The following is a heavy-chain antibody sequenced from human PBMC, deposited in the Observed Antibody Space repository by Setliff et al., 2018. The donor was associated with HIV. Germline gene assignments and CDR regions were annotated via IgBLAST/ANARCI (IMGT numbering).Heavy chain of an antibody. CDR1: GFIFDRYG. J-gene: IGHJ5*02. D-gene: IGHD2-2*01. V-gene: IGHV3-33*01. CDR3: ARGTHIVVVPAAGNWFDP. Sequence: PGGSLRLSCAASGFIFDRYGMHWVRQAPGKGLEWVALIWYDGSHETYADSVRGRFSISRDRSKNSLYLQMNSLRAEDTAVYYCARGTHIVVVPAAGNWFDPWGQGTLVTVSS. CDR2: IWYDGSHE.